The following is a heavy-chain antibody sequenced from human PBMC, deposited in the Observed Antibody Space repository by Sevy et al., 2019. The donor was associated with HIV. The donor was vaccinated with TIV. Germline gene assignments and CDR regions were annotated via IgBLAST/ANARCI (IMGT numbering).Heavy chain of an antibody. CDR3: ARDNWGSIDY. J-gene: IGHJ4*02. Sequence: SETLSLTCTVSGGSLDVFGWTWVRQPPGKGLEWIGYAYYNGRTNYTPSLKSRLTIPVGTSARQFSLHLNSVTAADTAIYYCARDNWGSIDYWGQGILVTVSS. CDR2: AYYNGRT. D-gene: IGHD7-27*01. V-gene: IGHV4-59*01. CDR1: GGSLDVFG.